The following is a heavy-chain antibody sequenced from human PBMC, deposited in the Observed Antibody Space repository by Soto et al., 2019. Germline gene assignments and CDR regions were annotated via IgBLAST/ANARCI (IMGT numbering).Heavy chain of an antibody. D-gene: IGHD3-3*01. J-gene: IGHJ5*02. CDR1: GGSISGYY. Sequence: ETLSLTCTVSGGSISGYYWSWIRQPPGQGLEWIGYSDYSMITNYNPSLKSRVTISVDTSKNQSSLKLSSVTAAHTAVYYCRRYIRPFWCGSFWLDAWGQGTLVTVSS. CDR3: RRYIRPFWCGSFWLDA. CDR2: SDYSMIT. V-gene: IGHV4-59*08.